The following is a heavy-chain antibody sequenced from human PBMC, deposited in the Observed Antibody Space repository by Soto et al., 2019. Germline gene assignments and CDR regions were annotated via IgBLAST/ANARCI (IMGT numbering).Heavy chain of an antibody. D-gene: IGHD5-12*01. V-gene: IGHV3-33*01. J-gene: IGHJ4*02. CDR2: IWNDGSSR. CDR1: GFTFSNYG. CDR3: ARPDIVAAIGGALDC. Sequence: QVQMVESGGGVVQPGRSLRLSCEASGFTFSNYGMHWVRQAPGKGLEWVAVIWNDGSSRYYADSVKGRFTISRDNAKKTLFLQMNNLRAEDTAVYYCARPDIVAAIGGALDCWGQGTLFTVSS.